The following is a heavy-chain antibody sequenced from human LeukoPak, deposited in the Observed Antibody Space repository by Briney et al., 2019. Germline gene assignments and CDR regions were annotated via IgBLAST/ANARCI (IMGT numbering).Heavy chain of an antibody. D-gene: IGHD3-22*01. CDR3: ARAPNYHDSTGYNSWFDP. CDR1: GYTFTSYG. CDR2: ISAHNGNT. J-gene: IGHJ5*02. Sequence: GASVKVSCKASGYTFTSYGISWVRQAPGQGLEWMGWISAHNGNTDYARKLQGRVTMTTDTSTSTAYMELRSLRSDDTAVYFCARAPNYHDSTGYNSWFDPWGQGTLVTVSS. V-gene: IGHV1-18*01.